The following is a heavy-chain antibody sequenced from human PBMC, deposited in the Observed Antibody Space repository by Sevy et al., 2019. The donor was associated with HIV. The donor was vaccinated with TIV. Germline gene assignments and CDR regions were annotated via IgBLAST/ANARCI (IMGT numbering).Heavy chain of an antibody. Sequence: SGPTLVKPTQTLTLTCTFSGFSLSTSGVGVGWIRQPPGKALEWLALFYWNDDQRYSPSLKSRLTITKEHSKNQVVLTMTNMDPVDTATYYCAHGTYGDYADYFEYWGQGTLVTVSS. D-gene: IGHD4-17*01. V-gene: IGHV2-5*01. CDR2: FYWNDDQ. CDR1: GFSLSTSGVG. CDR3: AHGTYGDYADYFEY. J-gene: IGHJ4*02.